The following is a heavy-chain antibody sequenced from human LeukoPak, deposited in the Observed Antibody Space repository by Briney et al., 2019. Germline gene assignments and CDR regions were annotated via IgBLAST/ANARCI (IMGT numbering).Heavy chain of an antibody. CDR3: ARQIAAAGTSDY. D-gene: IGHD6-13*01. Sequence: SETLSLTCAVYGGSFSGYSWNWIRQPPGKGLEWIGCIYYSGSTNYNPSLKSRVTISVDTSKNQFSLKLSSVTAADTAVYYCARQIAAAGTSDYWGQGTLVIVSS. V-gene: IGHV4-59*08. CDR2: IYYSGST. J-gene: IGHJ4*02. CDR1: GGSFSGYS.